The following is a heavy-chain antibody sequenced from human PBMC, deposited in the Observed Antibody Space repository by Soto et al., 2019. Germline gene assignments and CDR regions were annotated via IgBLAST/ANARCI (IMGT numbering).Heavy chain of an antibody. Sequence: QVQLVQSGAAVKKPGSSVKVSCKASGDTFSNYPINWVRQAPGHGLEWLGGVIPMFGTTNYAQKFQGRVTITADESTTTAYMELSSVRAEDVAVYYCARGHNRASVLRLLEWLSLPLDAWGQVTLVTVSS. J-gene: IGHJ5*02. D-gene: IGHD3-3*01. CDR3: ARGHNRASVLRLLEWLSLPLDA. V-gene: IGHV1-69*01. CDR2: VIPMFGTT. CDR1: GDTFSNYP.